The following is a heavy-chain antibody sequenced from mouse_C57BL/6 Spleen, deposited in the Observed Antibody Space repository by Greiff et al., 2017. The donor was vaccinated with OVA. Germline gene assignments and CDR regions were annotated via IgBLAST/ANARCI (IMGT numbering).Heavy chain of an antibody. Sequence: VQLQQSGAELARPGASVKMSCKASGYTFTSYTMHWVKQRPGQGLEWIGYINPSSGYTKYNQKFKDKATLTADKSSSTAYMQLSSLTSEDSAVYYCERDSHGYPFDYWGQGTTLTVSS. D-gene: IGHD2-2*01. J-gene: IGHJ2*01. CDR1: GYTFTSYT. V-gene: IGHV1-4*01. CDR3: ERDSHGYPFDY. CDR2: INPSSGYT.